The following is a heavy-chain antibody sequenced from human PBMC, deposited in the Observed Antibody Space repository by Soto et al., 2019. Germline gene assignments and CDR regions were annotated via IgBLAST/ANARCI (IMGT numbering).Heavy chain of an antibody. CDR2: IYYSGST. Sequence: SETLSLTCTVSGGSISSRGYYWSWIRQHPGKGLEWIGYIYYSGSTYYNPSLKSRVTISEDTSKNQFSLKLTSVTAADTAVYYCARAFDSHYFDYWGQGTLVTVS. J-gene: IGHJ4*02. CDR1: GGSISSRGYY. D-gene: IGHD3-22*01. CDR3: ARAFDSHYFDY. V-gene: IGHV4-31*03.